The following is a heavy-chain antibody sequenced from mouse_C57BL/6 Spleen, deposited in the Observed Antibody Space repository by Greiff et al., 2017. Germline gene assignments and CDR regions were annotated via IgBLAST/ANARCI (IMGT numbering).Heavy chain of an antibody. J-gene: IGHJ4*01. CDR2: IDPETGGT. Sequence: QVQLQQSGAELVRPGASVTLSCKASGYTFTDYEMHWVKQTPVHGLEWIGAIDPETGGTAYNQKFKGKAILTADKSSSTAYMELRSLTSEDAAVYYCTRRVFGVYDMEDRGQGTSVTVS. V-gene: IGHV1-15*01. CDR1: GYTFTDYE. D-gene: IGHD3-1*01. CDR3: TRRVFGVYDMED.